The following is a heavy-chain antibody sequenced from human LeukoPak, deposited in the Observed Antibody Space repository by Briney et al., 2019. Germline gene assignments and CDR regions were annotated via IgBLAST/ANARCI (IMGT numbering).Heavy chain of an antibody. CDR3: ATVPAAGTGLVY. Sequence: SETLSLTCSVATGSVSSGITYWSWIRQPPGEGLEWIAYISDSGGSDYNPSLWGRVTMSLGTSKNQFSLRLTSVTAADTAVYYCATVPAAGTGLVYWGQGTLVTVSS. CDR1: TGSVSSGITY. J-gene: IGHJ4*02. D-gene: IGHD6-13*01. CDR2: ISDSGGS. V-gene: IGHV4-61*01.